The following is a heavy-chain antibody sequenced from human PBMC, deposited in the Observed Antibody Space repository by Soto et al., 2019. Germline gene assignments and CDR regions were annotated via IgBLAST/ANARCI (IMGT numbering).Heavy chain of an antibody. CDR2: IYYSGST. CDR1: GGSVGSGSYY. V-gene: IGHV4-61*01. D-gene: IGHD3-9*01. J-gene: IGHJ4*02. Sequence: SETLSLTCTVSGGSVGSGSYYWSWIRQPPGKGLEWIGYIYYSGSTNYTPSLKSRVTISVDTSKNQFSLKLSSVTAADTAVYYCARDRYDILTGYYLGYFDYWGQGTLVTVSS. CDR3: ARDRYDILTGYYLGYFDY.